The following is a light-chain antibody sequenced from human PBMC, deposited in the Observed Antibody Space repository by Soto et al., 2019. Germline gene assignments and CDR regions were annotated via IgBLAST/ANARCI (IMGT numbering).Light chain of an antibody. CDR2: GAS. J-gene: IGKJ5*01. CDR3: QQYGSSPPIT. CDR1: QSISSRY. Sequence: EIVLTQSPGTLSLSPGEGATLSCRASQSISSRYLAWYQQKPGQAPRLLISGASSRATGVPDRFSGSGSGAAFTLTISRLEPEDFAVYYCQQYGSSPPITFGQGTRLEIK. V-gene: IGKV3-20*01.